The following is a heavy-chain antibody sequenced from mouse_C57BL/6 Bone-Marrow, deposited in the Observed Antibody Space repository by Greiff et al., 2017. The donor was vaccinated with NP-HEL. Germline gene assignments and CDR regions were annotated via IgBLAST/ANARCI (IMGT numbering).Heavy chain of an antibody. J-gene: IGHJ2*01. V-gene: IGHV10-1*01. CDR3: VRYDYGFFDY. Sequence: EVKLVESGGGLVQPKGSLKLSCAASGFSFNTYAMNWVRQAPGKGLEWVARIRSKSNNYATYYADSVKDRFTISRDDSESMLYLQMNNLKTEDTAMYYCVRYDYGFFDYWGHGTTLTVSS. D-gene: IGHD2-4*01. CDR2: IRSKSNNYAT. CDR1: GFSFNTYA.